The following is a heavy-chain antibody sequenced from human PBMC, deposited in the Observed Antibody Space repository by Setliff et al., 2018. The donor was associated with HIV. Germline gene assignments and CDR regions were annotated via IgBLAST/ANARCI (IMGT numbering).Heavy chain of an antibody. J-gene: IGHJ6*02. V-gene: IGHV1-69*05. CDR2: IIPMYGVA. Sequence: SVKVSCKASGGTFSSYVISWVRQAPGQGPEWMGGIIPMYGVANYAQKFQGRVTITTDESTSTAYMELSSLRSEDTAVYYCARVDTAIYGMDVWGQGTTVTVSS. CDR3: ARVDTAIYGMDV. D-gene: IGHD5-18*01. CDR1: GGTFSSYV.